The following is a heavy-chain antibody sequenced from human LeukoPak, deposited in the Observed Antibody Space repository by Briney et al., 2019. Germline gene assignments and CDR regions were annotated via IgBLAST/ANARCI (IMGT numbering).Heavy chain of an antibody. CDR2: ISSSSSTT. D-gene: IGHD1-26*01. Sequence: GGSLRLSCAASGFTFSRYSMNWVRQAPGKGLEWVSYISSSSSTTYYADSVKGRFTISRDNSKNTLYLQMSSLRAEDTAVYYCATGSRNLDYWGQGTLVTVSS. J-gene: IGHJ4*02. CDR3: ATGSRNLDY. CDR1: GFTFSRYS. V-gene: IGHV3-48*01.